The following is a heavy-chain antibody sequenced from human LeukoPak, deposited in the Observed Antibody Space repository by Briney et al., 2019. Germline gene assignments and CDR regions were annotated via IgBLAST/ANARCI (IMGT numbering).Heavy chain of an antibody. D-gene: IGHD3-3*01. CDR3: ARAGGHDFWSVYYFDY. V-gene: IGHV4-59*01. CDR2: IYYSGST. J-gene: IGHJ4*02. CDR1: GGSISSYY. Sequence: SETLSLTRTVSGGSISSYYWSWIRQPPGKGLEWIGYIYYSGSTNYNPSLKSRVTISVDTSKNQFSLKLSSVTAADTAVYYCARAGGHDFWSVYYFDYWGQGTLVTVSS.